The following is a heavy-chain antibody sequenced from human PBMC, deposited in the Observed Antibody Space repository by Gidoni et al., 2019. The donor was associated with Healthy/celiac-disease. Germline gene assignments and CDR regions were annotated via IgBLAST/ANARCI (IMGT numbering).Heavy chain of an antibody. CDR3: TREGYSSGWYIFDY. J-gene: IGHJ4*02. Sequence: EVQLVESGGGLVQPGRSLRLSCTASGFTFGDYAMSWFRQAPGKGLEWVGFIRSKAYGGTTEYAASVKGRFTISRDDSKSIAYLQMNSLKTEDTAVYYCTREGYSSGWYIFDYWGQGTLVTVSS. D-gene: IGHD6-19*01. V-gene: IGHV3-49*03. CDR1: GFTFGDYA. CDR2: IRSKAYGGTT.